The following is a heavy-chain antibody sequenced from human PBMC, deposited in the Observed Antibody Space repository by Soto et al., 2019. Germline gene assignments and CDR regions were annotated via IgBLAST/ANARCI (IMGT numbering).Heavy chain of an antibody. D-gene: IGHD2-21*02. J-gene: IGHJ6*02. CDR3: ARDCGGDCYPYYYYGMDV. Sequence: GGSLRLSCAASGFTVSSNYMSWVRQAPGKGLEWVSVIYSGGSTYYADSVKGRFTISRDNSKNTLYLQMNSLRAEDTAVYYCARDCGGDCYPYYYYGMDVWGQGTTVTVSS. CDR2: IYSGGST. CDR1: GFTVSSNY. V-gene: IGHV3-66*01.